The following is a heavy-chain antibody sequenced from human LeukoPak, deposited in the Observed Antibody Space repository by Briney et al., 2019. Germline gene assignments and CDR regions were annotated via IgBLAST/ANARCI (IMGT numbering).Heavy chain of an antibody. CDR3: TCLWGITTTFDS. CDR2: IRGSGEST. CDR1: GFTFSSYA. D-gene: IGHD3-3*01. V-gene: IGHV3-23*01. Sequence: GGSLRLSCAASGFTFSSYAMSWVRQAPGKGLEWVSAIRGSGESTSYADSVKGRFTISRDNSKNTLYLQMNSLRAEDTAVYYCTCLWGITTTFDSWGQGTLLTVSS. J-gene: IGHJ4*02.